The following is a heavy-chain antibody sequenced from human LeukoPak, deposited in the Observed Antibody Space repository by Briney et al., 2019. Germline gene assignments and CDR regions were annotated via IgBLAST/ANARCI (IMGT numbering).Heavy chain of an antibody. CDR1: GGSISRGGYY. J-gene: IGHJ4*02. D-gene: IGHD3-10*01. Sequence: SETLSLTCTVSGGSISRGGYYWGWIRQPPGKGLEWIGSIYYSGSTYYNPSLKSRVTISVDTSKNQFSLKLSSVTAADTAVYYCARDHYGSGREGLDWGQGTLVTVSS. V-gene: IGHV4-39*07. CDR2: IYYSGST. CDR3: ARDHYGSGREGLD.